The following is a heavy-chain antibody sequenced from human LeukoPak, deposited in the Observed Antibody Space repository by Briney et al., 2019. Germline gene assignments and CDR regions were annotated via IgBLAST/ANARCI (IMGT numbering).Heavy chain of an antibody. J-gene: IGHJ6*02. Sequence: ASVKVSCKASGYTFTSYAMHWVRQAPEQRLEWMGWINAGNGNTKYSQKFQGRVTITRDTSASTAYMELSSLRSEDTAVYYCARADYYYYGMDVWGQGTTVTVSS. CDR3: ARADYYYYGMDV. CDR2: INAGNGNT. CDR1: GYTFTSYA. V-gene: IGHV1-3*01.